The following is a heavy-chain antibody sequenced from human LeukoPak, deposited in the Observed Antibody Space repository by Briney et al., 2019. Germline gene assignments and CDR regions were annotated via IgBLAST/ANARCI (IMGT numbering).Heavy chain of an antibody. CDR2: ISGSGGST. J-gene: IGHJ4*02. V-gene: IGHV3-23*01. D-gene: IGHD3-10*01. CDR3: AKVPPYYYGSGSYGDY. Sequence: GGSLRLSCAASGFTFSSYGMSWVRQAPGKGLEWVSAISGSGGSTYYAASVKGRFTISRDNSKNTLYLQMNSLRAEDTAVYYCAKVPPYYYGSGSYGDYWGQGTLVTVSS. CDR1: GFTFSSYG.